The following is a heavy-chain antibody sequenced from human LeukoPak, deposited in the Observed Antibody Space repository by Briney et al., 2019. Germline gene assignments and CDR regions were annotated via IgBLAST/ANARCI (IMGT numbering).Heavy chain of an antibody. CDR2: INPSGGST. J-gene: IGHJ4*02. CDR1: GYTFTSCY. D-gene: IGHD5-12*01. Sequence: ASVKVSCKASGYTFTSCYMHWVRQAPGQGLEWMGIINPSGGSTSYAQKFQGRVTMTRDTSTSTVYMELSSLRSDDTAVYYCARDLQWLRPFDYWGQGTLVTVSS. CDR3: ARDLQWLRPFDY. V-gene: IGHV1-46*01.